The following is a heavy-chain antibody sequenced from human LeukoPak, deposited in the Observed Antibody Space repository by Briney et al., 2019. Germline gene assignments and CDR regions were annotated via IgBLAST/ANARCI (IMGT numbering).Heavy chain of an antibody. J-gene: IGHJ4*02. CDR2: IRYDGSEK. Sequence: GLSLTLSCAASGFTLSKYWMHWVGQAPAKAMEGVAFIRYDGSEKYSTDSVKGRFTISRDNSKNTLYLRMNSLTAEDTAVYYCAKDRSYHYFDYWGQGTLVTVSS. D-gene: IGHD5-18*01. CDR1: GFTLSKYW. V-gene: IGHV3-30*02. CDR3: AKDRSYHYFDY.